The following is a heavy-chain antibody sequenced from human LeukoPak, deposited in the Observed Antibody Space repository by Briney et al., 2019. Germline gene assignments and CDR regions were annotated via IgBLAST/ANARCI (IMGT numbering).Heavy chain of an antibody. Sequence: SQTLSLTCTVSGGSISSGSYYWSWIRQPAGKGLEWIVRINTSGSTNYNPSLKSRVTISVDTSKNQFSLKLSSVTAADTAVYYCARGRWTSSNYNWFDPWGQGTLVTVSS. CDR1: GGSISSGSYY. V-gene: IGHV4-61*02. D-gene: IGHD5-24*01. J-gene: IGHJ5*02. CDR3: ARGRWTSSNYNWFDP. CDR2: INTSGST.